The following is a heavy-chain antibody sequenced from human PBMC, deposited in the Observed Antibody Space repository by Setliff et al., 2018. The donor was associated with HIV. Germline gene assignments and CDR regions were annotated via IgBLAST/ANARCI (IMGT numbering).Heavy chain of an antibody. CDR2: IWYDGSNK. V-gene: IGHV3-33*06. D-gene: IGHD3-10*01. CDR1: GFTFSNNG. J-gene: IGHJ4*02. Sequence: GGSLRLSCAASGFTFSNNGMHWVRQAPGKGLEWVALIWYDGSNKDYADSVKGRFTISRDNSKNTLHLQMNSLRDEDTAVYYCAKDEGSGGFPNFDYWGKGTQVTVAS. CDR3: AKDEGSGGFPNFDY.